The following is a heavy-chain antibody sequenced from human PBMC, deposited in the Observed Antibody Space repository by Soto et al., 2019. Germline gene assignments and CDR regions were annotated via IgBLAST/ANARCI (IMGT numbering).Heavy chain of an antibody. CDR2: IIPVFGTT. CDR1: GDSFNSYA. Sequence: QVQLVQSGAEVKKPGSSVSVSCQASGDSFNSYAFDWVRQAPGQGLEWMAGIIPVFGTTNYAEKFHGRVTITAYELTNTVHMALSSLRTDYTAVKYCSRQYGTDTLCYPMDVWGQGTLVTVYS. V-gene: IGHV1-69*01. J-gene: IGHJ4*02. CDR3: SRQYGTDTLCYPMDV. D-gene: IGHD1-1*01.